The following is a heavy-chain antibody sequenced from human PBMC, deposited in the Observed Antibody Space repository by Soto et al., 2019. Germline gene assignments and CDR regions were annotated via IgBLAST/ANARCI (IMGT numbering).Heavy chain of an antibody. Sequence: SETLSLTCTVSGGSISSGGYYWSWIRQHPGKGLEWIGYIYYSGSTYYNPSLKSRVTISVDTSKNQFSLKLSSVTAADTAVYYCARAVGGVTIEFDPWGQGTLVTVSS. D-gene: IGHD4-17*01. CDR3: ARAVGGVTIEFDP. V-gene: IGHV4-31*03. CDR2: IYYSGST. J-gene: IGHJ5*02. CDR1: GGSISSGGYY.